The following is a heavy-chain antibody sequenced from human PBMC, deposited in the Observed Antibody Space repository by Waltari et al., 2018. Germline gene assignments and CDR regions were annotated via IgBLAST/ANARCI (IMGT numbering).Heavy chain of an antibody. V-gene: IGHV3-9*01. CDR3: LKKNDEVYDRNGLVYDAFDM. D-gene: IGHD3-22*01. J-gene: IGHJ3*02. CDR2: INWNSDSI. CDR1: GFTFDDYA. Sequence: EVQLVESGGGLVQPGRSLRLSCAASGFTFDDYAMPWVRQVPGKGLEWVAGINWNSDSIGYGDSVKGRFTISRDNARNYLYLQMNSLTTEDTALYYCLKKNDEVYDRNGLVYDAFDMWGQGTMVTVSS.